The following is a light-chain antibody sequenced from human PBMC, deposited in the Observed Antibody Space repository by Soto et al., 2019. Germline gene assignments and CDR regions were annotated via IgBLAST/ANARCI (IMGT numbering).Light chain of an antibody. Sequence: EIVLTQSPATLSLSPGERATLSCRASQSVKNYLAWYQQKPGQAPRLLIYDISNRATGIPARFSGGGSGADFTLTISSLEPEDFADYYCQQRNNWPWLTFGGGTRVEIK. CDR3: QQRNNWPWLT. CDR1: QSVKNY. J-gene: IGKJ4*01. V-gene: IGKV3-11*01. CDR2: DIS.